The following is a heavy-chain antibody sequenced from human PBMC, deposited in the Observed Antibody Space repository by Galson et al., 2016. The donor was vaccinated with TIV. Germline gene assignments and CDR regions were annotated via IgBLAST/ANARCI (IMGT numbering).Heavy chain of an antibody. Sequence: SETLSLTCTVSGGSIRSQSWSWIRQPAGKGLEWIGRIDVSGNTDYSPSLKSRVTMSQDTSNNQFSIRVISLTAADTAVYYCAREKVWGGREAGSEAFPYSFFMDVWGKGTTITISS. CDR3: AREKVWGGREAGSEAFPYSFFMDV. J-gene: IGHJ6*03. CDR2: IDVSGNT. D-gene: IGHD3-10*01. V-gene: IGHV4-4*07. CDR1: GGSIRSQS.